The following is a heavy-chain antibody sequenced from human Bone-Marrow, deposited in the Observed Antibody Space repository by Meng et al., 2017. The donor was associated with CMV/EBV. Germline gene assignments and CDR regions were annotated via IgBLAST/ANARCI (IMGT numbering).Heavy chain of an antibody. CDR2: IYYSGST. CDR3: ARGGQLANY. Sequence: GSLRLSCAVDGGSFSGYYGTWIRQSPGKGLEWIGSIYYSGSTYYNPSLKSRVTISVDTSKNQFSLKLSSVTAADTAVYYCARGGQLANYWGQGTLVTVSS. CDR1: GGSFSGYY. D-gene: IGHD6-13*01. J-gene: IGHJ4*02. V-gene: IGHV4-34*01.